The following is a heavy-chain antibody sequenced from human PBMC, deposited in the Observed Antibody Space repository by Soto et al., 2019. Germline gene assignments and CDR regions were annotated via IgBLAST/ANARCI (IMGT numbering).Heavy chain of an antibody. D-gene: IGHD6-13*01. Sequence: AAVKVSCKASGYTFTSYYMHWVRQAPGQGLEWMGIINPSGGSTSYAQKFQGSVTMTRDTSTSTVYMELSRLRSEDTAVYYCAREMTGYSSSWYLDYWGQGTLVTVSS. CDR2: INPSGGST. J-gene: IGHJ4*02. CDR1: GYTFTSYY. CDR3: AREMTGYSSSWYLDY. V-gene: IGHV1-46*01.